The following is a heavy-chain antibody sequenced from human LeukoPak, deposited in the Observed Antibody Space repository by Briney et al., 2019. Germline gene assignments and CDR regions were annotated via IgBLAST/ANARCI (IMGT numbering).Heavy chain of an antibody. CDR2: ISAYNGNT. J-gene: IGHJ4*02. CDR1: GYTFTSYG. V-gene: IGHV1-18*01. Sequence: GASVKVSCRASGYTFTSYGISWVRQAPGQGLEWMGWISAYNGNTNYAQKLQGRVTMTTDTSTSTAYMERRSLRSDDAAVYYCARDLREYYDSSVSADYWGQGTLVTVSS. CDR3: ARDLREYYDSSVSADY. D-gene: IGHD3-22*01.